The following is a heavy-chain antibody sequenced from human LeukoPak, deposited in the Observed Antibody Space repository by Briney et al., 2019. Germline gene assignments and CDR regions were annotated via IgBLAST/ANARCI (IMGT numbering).Heavy chain of an antibody. Sequence: SVKVSCMASGGTFSSYTFTWVRQAPAQGLEWMGRIIPILAIADYAQKFQGRVTITADRSTSTAYMELSRLRTEDTAVYYCARARPFYYDSSGYYYDLGYWGQGTLVTVSS. V-gene: IGHV1-69*02. CDR2: IIPILAIA. D-gene: IGHD3-22*01. CDR3: ARARPFYYDSSGYYYDLGY. J-gene: IGHJ4*02. CDR1: GGTFSSYT.